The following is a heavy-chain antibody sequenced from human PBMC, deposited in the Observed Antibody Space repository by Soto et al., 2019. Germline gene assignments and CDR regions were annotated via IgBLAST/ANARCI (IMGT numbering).Heavy chain of an antibody. D-gene: IGHD4-17*01. CDR2: IWYDGSNK. V-gene: IGHV3-33*01. CDR3: ARDYGDYAPSAFDI. J-gene: IGHJ3*02. CDR1: GFTFSSYG. Sequence: QVQLVESGGGVVQPGRSLRLSCAASGFTFSSYGMHWVRQAPGKGLEWVAVIWYDGSNKYYADSVKGRFTISRDNSKNTLYLQMNSLRAEDTAVYYCARDYGDYAPSAFDIWGQGTMVTVSS.